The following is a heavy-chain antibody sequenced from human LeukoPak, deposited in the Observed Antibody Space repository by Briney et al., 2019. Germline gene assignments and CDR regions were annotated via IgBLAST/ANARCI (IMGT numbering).Heavy chain of an antibody. V-gene: IGHV3-43*02. CDR3: VKEPHYYDRSGYF. D-gene: IGHD3-22*01. Sequence: GGSLRLSCAASGFTFDDYAMHWVRQAPGKGLEWVSLIGGDGGSTYYADSVKGRFTISRDNSKNSLFLQMKSLRTDDTAVYYCVKEPHYYDRSGYFWGQGTLVTVSS. J-gene: IGHJ4*02. CDR1: GFTFDDYA. CDR2: IGGDGGST.